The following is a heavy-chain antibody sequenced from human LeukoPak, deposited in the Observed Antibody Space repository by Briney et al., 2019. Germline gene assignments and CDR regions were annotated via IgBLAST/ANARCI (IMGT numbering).Heavy chain of an antibody. Sequence: RGSLRLSCAASGFTFNNYGMHYVRQAPGKGLEWVAVISDDGRNKNYADSVKGRFTISRDSSNNTLYLQMNSLRAEDTGVYFCAKDRETTASGTFDFRGQGTLVTVSS. V-gene: IGHV3-30*18. J-gene: IGHJ4*02. CDR2: ISDDGRNK. CDR3: AKDRETTASGTFDF. CDR1: GFTFNNYG. D-gene: IGHD6-13*01.